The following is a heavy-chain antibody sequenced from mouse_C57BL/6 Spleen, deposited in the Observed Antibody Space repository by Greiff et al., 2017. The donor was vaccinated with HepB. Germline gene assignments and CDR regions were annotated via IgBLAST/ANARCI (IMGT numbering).Heavy chain of an antibody. D-gene: IGHD1-1*01. CDR3: ARGGFITTGGEGWYFDV. CDR2: IYPGSGST. Sequence: VQLQQPGAELVKPGASVKMSCKASGYTFTSYWITWVKQRPGQGLEWIGDIYPGSGSTNYNEKFKSKATLTVDTSSSTAYMQLSSLTSEDSAVYYCARGGFITTGGEGWYFDVWGTGTTVTVSS. V-gene: IGHV1-55*01. CDR1: GYTFTSYW. J-gene: IGHJ1*03.